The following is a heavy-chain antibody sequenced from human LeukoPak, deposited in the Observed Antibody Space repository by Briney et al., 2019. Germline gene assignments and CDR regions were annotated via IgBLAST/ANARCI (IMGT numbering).Heavy chain of an antibody. CDR2: IYYSWST. CDR3: ASYSGYGLYFDY. J-gene: IGHJ4*02. V-gene: IGHV4-59*01. D-gene: IGHD5-12*01. CDR1: GGSISSYY. Sequence: RASETLSLTCTVSGGSISSYYWSWIRQPPGKGLEWIGYIYYSWSTNYNPSLKSRVTISVDTSKNQFSLKLSSVTAADTAVYYCASYSGYGLYFDYWGQGTLVTVSS.